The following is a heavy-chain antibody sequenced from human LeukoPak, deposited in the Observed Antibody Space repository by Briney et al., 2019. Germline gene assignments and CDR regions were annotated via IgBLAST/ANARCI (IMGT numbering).Heavy chain of an antibody. Sequence: SETLSLTCTVSGGSISSYNWSWIRQPPGKGLEWIGYIYYSGSTNYNPSLKSRVTISVDTSKNQFSLKLSSVTAADTAVYYCARDDGYSYGGYYYYGMDVWGQGTTVTVSS. CDR1: GGSISSYN. J-gene: IGHJ6*02. CDR3: ARDDGYSYGGYYYYGMDV. CDR2: IYYSGST. D-gene: IGHD5-18*01. V-gene: IGHV4-59*01.